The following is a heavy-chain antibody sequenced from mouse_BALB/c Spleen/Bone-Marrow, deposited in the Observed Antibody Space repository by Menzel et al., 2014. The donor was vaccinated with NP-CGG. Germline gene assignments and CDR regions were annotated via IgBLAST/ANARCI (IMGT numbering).Heavy chain of an antibody. D-gene: IGHD1-1*01. Sequence: SGAELARPGASVNLSCKASGYTFTSYWMQWVKQRPGQGLEWIGAIYPGDGDTRYTQKSEGKATLTADKSSGTAYMQLSSLASEDSAVYYCAAYYGSSYWAMDYWGQGTSVTVSS. V-gene: IGHV1-87*01. CDR1: GYTFTSYW. J-gene: IGHJ4*01. CDR2: IYPGDGDT. CDR3: AAYYGSSYWAMDY.